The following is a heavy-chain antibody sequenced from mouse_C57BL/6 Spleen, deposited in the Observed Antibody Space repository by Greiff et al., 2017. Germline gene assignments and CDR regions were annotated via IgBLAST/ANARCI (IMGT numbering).Heavy chain of an antibody. CDR3: ARELPPYYYAMDY. D-gene: IGHD1-1*01. V-gene: IGHV1-82*01. CDR1: GYAFSSSW. Sequence: QVQLQQSGPELVKPGASVKISCKASGYAFSSSWRNWVKQRPGKGLEWIGRNYPGDGDTNYNGKFQGKDQLTADKSSSTSYMQLSSLTSEDSAVYFCARELPPYYYAMDYWCQGSSVTVSS. J-gene: IGHJ4*01. CDR2: NYPGDGDT.